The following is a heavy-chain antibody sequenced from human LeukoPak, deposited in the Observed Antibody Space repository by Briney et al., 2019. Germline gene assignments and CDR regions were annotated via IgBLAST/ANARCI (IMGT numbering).Heavy chain of an antibody. J-gene: IGHJ4*02. CDR1: GFTFSNYD. CDR3: ARFGRGGYKQDYFDS. Sequence: GGSLRLSCVVSGFTFSNYDMNWVRQAPGKGLEWVSHIGSSGSSIYYGDSVKDRFTISRDNAKNSLFLQMNSLRAEDSALYYCARFGRGGYKQDYFDSWGQGTLVTVSS. D-gene: IGHD5-24*01. CDR2: IGSSGSSI. V-gene: IGHV3-48*03.